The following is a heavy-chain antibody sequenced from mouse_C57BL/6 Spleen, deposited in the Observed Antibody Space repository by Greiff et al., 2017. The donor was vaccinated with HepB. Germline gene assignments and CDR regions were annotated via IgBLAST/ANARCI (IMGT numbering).Heavy chain of an antibody. J-gene: IGHJ4*01. CDR1: GFTFSSYA. V-gene: IGHV5-4*01. CDR2: ISDGGSYT. Sequence: EVQGVESGGGLVKPGGSLKLSCAASGFTFSSYAMSWVRQTPEKRLEWVATISDGGSYTYYPDNVKGRFTISRDNAKNNLYLQMSHLKSEDTAMYYCARDPQLGYAMDDWGQGTSVTVSS. CDR3: ARDPQLGYAMDD.